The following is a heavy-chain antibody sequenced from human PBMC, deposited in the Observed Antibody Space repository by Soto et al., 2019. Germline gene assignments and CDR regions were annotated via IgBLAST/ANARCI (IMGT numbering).Heavy chain of an antibody. D-gene: IGHD2-15*01. Sequence: ASVKVSCKASGYTFTGYYMHWVRQAPGQGLEWMGWINPNSGGTNYEQKFQGRVTMTRDTSISTAYMELSRLRSDDTAVYYCARDMVVAATDNWFDPWGQGTLVTVSS. J-gene: IGHJ5*02. V-gene: IGHV1-2*02. CDR2: INPNSGGT. CDR3: ARDMVVAATDNWFDP. CDR1: GYTFTGYY.